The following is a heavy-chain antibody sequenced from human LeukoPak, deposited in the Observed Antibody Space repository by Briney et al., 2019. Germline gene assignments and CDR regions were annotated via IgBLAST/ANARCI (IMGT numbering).Heavy chain of an antibody. V-gene: IGHV3-21*01. CDR3: ARVNFAAAAMDV. Sequence: GGSLRLSCAASGFTFSSYSMNWVRQAPGKGLEWVSSISSSSSYIYYADSVKGRSTFSRDNSKNTLYLQMTSLRAEDTAVYYCARVNFAAAAMDVWGKGTTVTVSS. CDR1: GFTFSSYS. CDR2: ISSSSSYI. D-gene: IGHD6-13*01. J-gene: IGHJ6*04.